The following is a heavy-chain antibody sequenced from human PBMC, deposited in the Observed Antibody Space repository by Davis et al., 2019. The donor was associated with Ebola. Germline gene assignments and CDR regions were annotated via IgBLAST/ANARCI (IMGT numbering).Heavy chain of an antibody. CDR1: GFTFSSYW. J-gene: IGHJ4*02. D-gene: IGHD6-13*01. CDR2: IKQDGSEK. Sequence: GESLKISCAASGFTFSSYWMNWVRQAPGKGLEWVANIKQDGSEKYYVDSVKGRFTISRDNAKNSLYLQMNSLRAEDTAVYYCARDPEVEGSSWYFDYWGQGTLATVSS. CDR3: ARDPEVEGSSWYFDY. V-gene: IGHV3-7*03.